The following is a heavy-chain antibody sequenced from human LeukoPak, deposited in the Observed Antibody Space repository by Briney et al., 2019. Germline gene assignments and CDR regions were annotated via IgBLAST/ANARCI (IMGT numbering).Heavy chain of an antibody. D-gene: IGHD2-21*02. V-gene: IGHV4-38-2*01. CDR3: ARVMVVVTAEYNWFDP. J-gene: IGHJ5*02. CDR2: IYHSGST. Sequence: SETLSLTCAVSGYSISSGYYWGWIRQPPGKGLEWIGSIYHSGSTYYNPSLKSRVTISVDTSKNQFSLKLSSVTAADTAVYYCARVMVVVTAEYNWFDPWGQGTLVTVSS. CDR1: GYSISSGYY.